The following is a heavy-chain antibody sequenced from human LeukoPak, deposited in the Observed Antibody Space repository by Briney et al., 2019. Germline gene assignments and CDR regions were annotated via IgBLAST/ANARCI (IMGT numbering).Heavy chain of an antibody. Sequence: SETLSLTCTVSGGSISSYFWSWIRQPPGKGLEWIGYIYDSGSTNYNPSLKSRVTISVDTSKNRFSLKLSSVTAADTAVYYCARKRGSDYDDDAFDIWGQGTMVTVSS. CDR1: GGSISSYF. CDR3: ARKRGSDYDDDAFDI. D-gene: IGHD3-10*01. CDR2: IYDSGST. J-gene: IGHJ3*02. V-gene: IGHV4-59*12.